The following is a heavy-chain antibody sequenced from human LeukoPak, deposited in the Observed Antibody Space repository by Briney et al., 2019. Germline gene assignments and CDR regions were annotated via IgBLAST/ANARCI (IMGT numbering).Heavy chain of an antibody. CDR2: IYHSGST. CDR3: ARAYGAYYDSSGYPVFDY. Sequence: SGTLSLTCAVSGGSISSSNWWSWVRQPPGKGLEWIGEIYHSGSTNYNPSLKSRVTISVDKSKNQFSLKLSSVTAADTAVYYCARAYGAYYDSSGYPVFDYWGQGTLVTVSS. V-gene: IGHV4-4*02. D-gene: IGHD3-22*01. CDR1: GGSISSSNW. J-gene: IGHJ4*02.